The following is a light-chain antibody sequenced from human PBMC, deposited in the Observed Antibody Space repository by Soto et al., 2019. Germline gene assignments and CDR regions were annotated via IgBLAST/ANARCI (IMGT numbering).Light chain of an antibody. J-gene: IGLJ2*01. Sequence: QAVVTQPPSVSGAPGQRVTISCTGSSSNIGAGFDVHWYQQLPGTAPKVLIYGNTNRPSGVPDRFSGSKSGTSASLAITGLQAEDEADYYCQSFDISLSGWIFGGGTKLTVL. CDR3: QSFDISLSGWI. V-gene: IGLV1-40*01. CDR1: SSNIGAGFD. CDR2: GNT.